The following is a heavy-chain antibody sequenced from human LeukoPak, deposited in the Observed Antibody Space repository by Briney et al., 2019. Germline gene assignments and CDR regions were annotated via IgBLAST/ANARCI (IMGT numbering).Heavy chain of an antibody. V-gene: IGHV1-69*13. CDR1: GGTFSSYA. CDR2: IIPIFGTA. CDR3: ATYPSHGDYAASPFDY. D-gene: IGHD4-17*01. J-gene: IGHJ4*02. Sequence: GASVKVSCKASGGTFSSYAISWVRQAPGQGLEWMGGIIPIFGTANYAQKFQGRVTITADESTSTAYMELSSLRSEDTAVYYCATYPSHGDYAASPFDYWGQGTLVTVSP.